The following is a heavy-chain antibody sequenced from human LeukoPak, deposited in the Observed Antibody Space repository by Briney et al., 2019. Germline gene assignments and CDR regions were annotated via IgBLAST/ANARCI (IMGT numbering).Heavy chain of an antibody. Sequence: SETLSLTCAVYGGSFSGYYWSWIRQPPGKGLEWIGEINHSGSTNYNPSLKSRVTISVDTSKNQFSLKLSSVTAADTAVYYCARGIRYYYDSSGYYYGPLFDYWGQGTLVTVSS. V-gene: IGHV4-34*01. CDR3: ARGIRYYYDSSGYYYGPLFDY. CDR2: INHSGST. CDR1: GGSFSGYY. D-gene: IGHD3-22*01. J-gene: IGHJ4*02.